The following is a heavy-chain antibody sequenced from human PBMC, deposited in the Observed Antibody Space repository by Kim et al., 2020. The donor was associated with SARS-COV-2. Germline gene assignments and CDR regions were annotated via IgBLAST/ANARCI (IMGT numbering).Heavy chain of an antibody. CDR2: IFDSKRT. Sequence: SETLSLTCNVSGASISRADSYWSWIRQTPGKGLVWIGYIFDSKRTTYNPSLKGRVSISVDTSKNQVSLSLSSVTAADTAVDFCAGGMNSPLFDFWGQGTL. D-gene: IGHD3-16*01. CDR3: AGGMNSPLFDF. J-gene: IGHJ4*02. V-gene: IGHV4-30-4*08. CDR1: GASISRADSY.